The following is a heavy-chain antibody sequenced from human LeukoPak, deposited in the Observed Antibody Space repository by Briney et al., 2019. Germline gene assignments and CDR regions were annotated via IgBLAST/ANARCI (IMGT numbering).Heavy chain of an antibody. CDR3: ATSTYGDYVLDY. J-gene: IGHJ4*02. CDR2: IRYDGSNK. CDR1: GFTFSSYG. V-gene: IGHV3-30*02. D-gene: IGHD4-17*01. Sequence: GGSLRLSCAASGFTFSSYGMHWVRQAPGKGLEWVAFIRYDGSNKYYADSVKGRFTISRDNSKNTLYLQMNSLRAEDAAVYYCATSTYGDYVLDYWGQGTLVTVSS.